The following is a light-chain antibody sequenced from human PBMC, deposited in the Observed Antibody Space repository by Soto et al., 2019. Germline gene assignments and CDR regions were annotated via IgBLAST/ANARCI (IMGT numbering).Light chain of an antibody. CDR2: DVS. J-gene: IGLJ1*01. V-gene: IGLV2-11*01. Sequence: QSVLTQPRSVSGSPGQSVTISCTGTSTDVGGYNYVSWYQQHPGKGPKLLLYDVSKRPSGVPDRFSGSKSGNTASLTSSGLQAEDEAVYYCCSYAGRDTLYVVGSGTKSPS. CDR3: CSYAGRDTLYV. CDR1: STDVGGYNY.